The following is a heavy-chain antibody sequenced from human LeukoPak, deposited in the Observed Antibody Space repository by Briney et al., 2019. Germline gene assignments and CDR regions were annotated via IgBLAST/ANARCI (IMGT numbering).Heavy chain of an antibody. Sequence: ASVKVSCKAPGYTFTAYPIHWVRQAPGQGLEWMGRINPNSGVTNYAQKFQGRVVMTRDTSISTAYMQLSSLKSDDTAVYYCARDSSNWSSFGSWGQGSLVIVSS. CDR2: INPNSGVT. V-gene: IGHV1-2*06. CDR1: GYTFTAYP. D-gene: IGHD2-2*01. J-gene: IGHJ4*02. CDR3: ARDSSNWSSFGS.